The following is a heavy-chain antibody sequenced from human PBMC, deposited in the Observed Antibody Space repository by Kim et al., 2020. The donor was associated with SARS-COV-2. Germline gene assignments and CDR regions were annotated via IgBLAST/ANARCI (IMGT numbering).Heavy chain of an antibody. J-gene: IGHJ4*02. Sequence: GGSLRLSCAASGFSFSTYSMNWVRQAPGKGLEWVSYISRTSSTIYYADSVKGRFTISRDNAKNSLYLQMNSLRDEDTAVYYCARDWWLTGTTGGFDSWGQGTLVTVSS. D-gene: IGHD1-20*01. CDR2: ISRTSSTI. CDR1: GFSFSTYS. V-gene: IGHV3-48*02. CDR3: ARDWWLTGTTGGFDS.